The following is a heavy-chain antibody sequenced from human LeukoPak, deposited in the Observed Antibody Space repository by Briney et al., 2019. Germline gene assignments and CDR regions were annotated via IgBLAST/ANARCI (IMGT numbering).Heavy chain of an antibody. CDR2: ISYDGSNK. CDR1: GLTFSSYA. CDR3: SRAADSSGYYDY. V-gene: IGHV3-30-3*01. J-gene: IGHJ4*02. Sequence: GRSLRLSCAASGLTFSSYAMHWVRQAPGKGVEGVAVISYDGSNKYYADSVKGRFTISRDNSKNTLYLQMNNLRDDEKAVDYCSRAADSSGYYDYWGQGTLVTVSS. D-gene: IGHD3-22*01.